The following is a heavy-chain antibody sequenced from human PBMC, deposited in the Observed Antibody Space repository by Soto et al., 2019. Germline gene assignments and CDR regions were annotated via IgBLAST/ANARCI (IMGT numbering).Heavy chain of an antibody. CDR1: GFTFSSYA. D-gene: IGHD2-2*01. Sequence: EVQLLESGGGLVQPGGSLRLSCEASGFTFSSYAMSWVRQAPGKGLEWVSAISGSGGSTYYADSVKGRFTISRDNSKNTLYLQMNSLRAEDTAVYYCAKDQGLVTVPAATGFDYWGQGTLVTVSS. J-gene: IGHJ4*02. V-gene: IGHV3-23*01. CDR2: ISGSGGST. CDR3: AKDQGLVTVPAATGFDY.